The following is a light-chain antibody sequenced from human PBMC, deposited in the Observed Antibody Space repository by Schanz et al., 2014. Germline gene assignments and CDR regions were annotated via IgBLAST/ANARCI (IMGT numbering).Light chain of an antibody. J-gene: IGKJ2*01. V-gene: IGKV3-20*01. CDR3: QQYGTLPRT. CDR2: GAS. Sequence: EIVLTQSPGTLSLSPGERATLSCRASQSISSKYFAWYQQNPGQAPRLLIYGASSRATGIPDRFSGSGSGTDFTLTISRLEPEDFAVYYCQQYGTLPRTFGQGTRLEIK. CDR1: QSISSKY.